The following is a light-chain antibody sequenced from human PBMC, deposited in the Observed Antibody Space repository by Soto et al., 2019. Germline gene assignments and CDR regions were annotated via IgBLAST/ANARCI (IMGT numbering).Light chain of an antibody. CDR1: QSISSSN. V-gene: IGKV3-20*01. J-gene: IGKJ1*01. CDR3: HHCGGSQP. Sequence: EIVLTQSPGTLSLSPGERATLSCRASQSISSSNLVWYQQKPGQAPRLLIYGASSRATGIPARFSGSGSGIDFTLTISSLEPEDVAVYFCHHCGGSQPFGQGTKVETK. CDR2: GAS.